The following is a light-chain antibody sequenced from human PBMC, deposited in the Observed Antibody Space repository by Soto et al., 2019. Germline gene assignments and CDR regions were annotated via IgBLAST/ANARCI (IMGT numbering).Light chain of an antibody. V-gene: IGLV2-8*01. CDR1: SSDVGAYTY. CDR3: SSYEGSNNYV. CDR2: GVT. Sequence: LTQPPSASGSPGQSVTISCTGTSSDVGAYTYVSWYQQHPGKAPKLMIYGVTERPSGVPDRFSGSKSGNTASLTVSGLQTEDEDYYYCSSYEGSNNYVFGTGTKVTVL. J-gene: IGLJ1*01.